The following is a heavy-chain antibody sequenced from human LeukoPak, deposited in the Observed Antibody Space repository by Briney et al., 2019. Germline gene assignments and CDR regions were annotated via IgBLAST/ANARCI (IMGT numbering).Heavy chain of an antibody. CDR3: ARGSYCSGGSCYSSYFDY. CDR1: GYTFTSYD. D-gene: IGHD2-15*01. J-gene: IGHJ4*02. CDR2: MNPNSGNT. V-gene: IGHV1-8*03. Sequence: ASVKVSCKASGYTFTSYDINWVRQAPGQGLEWMGWMNPNSGNTGYAQKFQGRVTITRNTSISTAYMELSSLRSEDTAVYYCARGSYCSGGSCYSSYFDYWGQGTLVTVSS.